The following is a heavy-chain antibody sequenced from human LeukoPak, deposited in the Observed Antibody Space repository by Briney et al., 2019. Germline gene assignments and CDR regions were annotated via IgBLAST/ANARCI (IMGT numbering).Heavy chain of an antibody. CDR3: ARVHLGAAAGTSWFDP. CDR1: GYTFTCYG. J-gene: IGHJ5*02. Sequence: ASVKVSCKASGYTFTCYGISWVRQAPGQGLEWMGWISAYNGNTNYAQKLQGRVTMTTDTSTSTAYMELRSLRSDDTAVYYCARVHLGAAAGTSWFDPWGQGTLVTVSS. V-gene: IGHV1-18*01. CDR2: ISAYNGNT. D-gene: IGHD6-13*01.